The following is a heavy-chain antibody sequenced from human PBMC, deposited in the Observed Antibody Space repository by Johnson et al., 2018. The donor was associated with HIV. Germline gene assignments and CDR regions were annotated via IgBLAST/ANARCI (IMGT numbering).Heavy chain of an antibody. CDR1: GFTFSSYG. CDR2: IRYDGSST. CDR3: ARDVKVCAFDI. J-gene: IGHJ3*02. D-gene: IGHD3-16*01. Sequence: QVQLVESGGGVVQPGGSLRLSCAASGFTFSSYGMHWVRQAPGKGLEWVAFIRYDGSSTYYADSVKGRFTISRDNSKNTLYLQMNSLRAEDTAVYYCARDVKVCAFDIWGQGTMVTVSS. V-gene: IGHV3-30*02.